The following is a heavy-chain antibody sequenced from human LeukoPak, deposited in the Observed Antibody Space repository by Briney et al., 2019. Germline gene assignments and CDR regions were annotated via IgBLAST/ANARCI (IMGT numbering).Heavy chain of an antibody. Sequence: SETLSLTCTVSGGSISSGGYYWSWIRPPPGKGLEWIGYIYHSGSTYYNPSLKSRVTISVDRSKNQFSLKLSSVTAADTAVYYCARPFGITGTRMAFDIWGQGTMVTVSS. J-gene: IGHJ3*02. CDR1: GGSISSGGYY. CDR3: ARPFGITGTRMAFDI. D-gene: IGHD1-7*01. CDR2: IYHSGST. V-gene: IGHV4-30-2*01.